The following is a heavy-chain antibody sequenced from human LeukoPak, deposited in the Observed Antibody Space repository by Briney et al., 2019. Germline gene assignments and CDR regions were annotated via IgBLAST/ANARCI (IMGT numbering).Heavy chain of an antibody. V-gene: IGHV3-53*04. CDR3: ARDRISSSRLVRYYGMDV. CDR1: GLTVSSNY. CDR2: IYSGGST. Sequence: TGGSLRLSCAASGLTVSSNYMSWVRQAPGKGLEWVSVIYSGGSTYYADSVKGRFTISRHNSKNTLYLQMNSLRAEDTAVYYCARDRISSSRLVRYYGMDVWGQGTTVTVSS. J-gene: IGHJ6*02. D-gene: IGHD6-6*01.